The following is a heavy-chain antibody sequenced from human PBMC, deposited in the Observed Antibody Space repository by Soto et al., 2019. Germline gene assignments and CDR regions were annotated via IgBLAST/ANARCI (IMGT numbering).Heavy chain of an antibody. CDR2: IYYSGSN. Sequence: PSETLSLTCTVSGGSISGGDYYWSWIRQPPGKGLEWIGYIYYSGSNDYTPSIQSRVTISLDTSKNPFSLKLSALPSADTAVYYCARVLRVAVAMSNFAYWGQGTLVTVSS. CDR3: ARVLRVAVAMSNFAY. J-gene: IGHJ4*02. V-gene: IGHV4-30-4*01. CDR1: GGSISGGDYY. D-gene: IGHD2-2*01.